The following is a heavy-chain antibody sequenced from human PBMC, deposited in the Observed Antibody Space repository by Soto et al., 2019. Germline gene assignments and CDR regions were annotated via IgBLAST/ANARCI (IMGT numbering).Heavy chain of an antibody. D-gene: IGHD6-19*01. Sequence: SETLSLTCAVYGGSFSGYYWSWIRQPPGKGLEWIGEINHSGSTNYNPSLKSRVTISVDTSKNQFSLKLRSVTAADTAVYYCASGIAVAGTRWFDPWGQGTLVTVSS. CDR1: GGSFSGYY. CDR2: INHSGST. V-gene: IGHV4-34*01. J-gene: IGHJ5*02. CDR3: ASGIAVAGTRWFDP.